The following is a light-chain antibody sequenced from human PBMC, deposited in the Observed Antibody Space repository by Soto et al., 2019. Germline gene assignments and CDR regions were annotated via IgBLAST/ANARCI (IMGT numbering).Light chain of an antibody. CDR1: SSNIGSNT. V-gene: IGLV1-44*01. J-gene: IGLJ1*01. CDR3: AAWDDSLNGFYV. Sequence: SLVTQPPSASGAPGPGGPLSCFGNSSNIGSNTVNWYQQLPGTAPKLLIYSNNQRPSGVPDRFSGSKSGTSASLAISGLQSEDEADHYCAAWDDSLNGFYVFGTGTKVT. CDR2: SNN.